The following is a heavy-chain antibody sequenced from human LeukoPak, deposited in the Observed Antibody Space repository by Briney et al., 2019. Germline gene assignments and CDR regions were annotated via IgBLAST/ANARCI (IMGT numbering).Heavy chain of an antibody. Sequence: SQALSLTCTVSGGSISSGSYYWSWIRQPAGEGLEWIGRIYTSGSTNYNPSLKGRVTISADTSKNQFSLKLSSVTAADTAVYYCARAVGTIFGVVSYYYYYMDVWGKGTTVTVSS. CDR1: GGSISSGSYY. CDR3: ARAVGTIFGVVSYYYYYMDV. J-gene: IGHJ6*03. V-gene: IGHV4-61*02. CDR2: IYTSGST. D-gene: IGHD3-3*01.